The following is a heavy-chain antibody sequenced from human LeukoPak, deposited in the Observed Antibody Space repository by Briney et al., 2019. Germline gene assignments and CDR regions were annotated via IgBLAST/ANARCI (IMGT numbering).Heavy chain of an antibody. Sequence: GGSLRLSCAASGFTFDDYAMHWVRQAPGKGLEWVSGISWNSGSIVYADSVRGRFTISRENAKNSLYLQMNSLRAGDTAVYYCARAAYSSTWYSRYFDLWGRGTLVTVSS. CDR3: ARAAYSSTWYSRYFDL. V-gene: IGHV3-9*01. D-gene: IGHD6-13*01. CDR2: ISWNSGSI. CDR1: GFTFDDYA. J-gene: IGHJ2*01.